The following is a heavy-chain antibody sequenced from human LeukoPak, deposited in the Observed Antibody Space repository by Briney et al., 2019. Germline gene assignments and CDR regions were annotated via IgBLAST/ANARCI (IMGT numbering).Heavy chain of an antibody. J-gene: IGHJ4*02. CDR3: AKGTGYYDSKAYLSPVEY. Sequence: GGSLRLSCAASGFTFSSYGMHWVRQAPGEGLEWVAFIRYDGSNKYYADSVKGRFTISRDNSKNTLYLQMNSLRAEDTAVYYCAKGTGYYDSKAYLSPVEYWGQGTLVTVSS. D-gene: IGHD3-22*01. V-gene: IGHV3-30*02. CDR1: GFTFSSYG. CDR2: IRYDGSNK.